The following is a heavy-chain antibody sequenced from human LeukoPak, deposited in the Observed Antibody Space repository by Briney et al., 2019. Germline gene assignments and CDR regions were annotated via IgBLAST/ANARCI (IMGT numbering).Heavy chain of an antibody. Sequence: PGGSLRLSCAASGFTFDDYAMHWVRQAPGKGLEWVSGIGWNSGSIGYAVSVKGRFTISRDNAKSSLYLQVNSLRAEDMAFYYCAKDSERDTTMVIDYWGQGTLVTVSS. CDR1: GFTFDDYA. CDR3: AKDSERDTTMVIDY. V-gene: IGHV3-9*03. J-gene: IGHJ4*02. D-gene: IGHD5-18*01. CDR2: IGWNSGSI.